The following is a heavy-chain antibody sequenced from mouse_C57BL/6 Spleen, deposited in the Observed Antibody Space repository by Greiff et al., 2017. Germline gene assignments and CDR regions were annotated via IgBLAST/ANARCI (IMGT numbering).Heavy chain of an antibody. CDR1: GYTFTSYW. V-gene: IGHV1-50*01. CDR3: AVASPFDY. Sequence: QVQLQQPGAELVKPGASVKLSCKASGYTFTSYWMQWVKQRPGQGLEWIGEIDPSDSNTNYNQKFKGKATLTVDTSSSTAYMQLSSLTSEDSAVYYCAVASPFDYWGQGTTLTVSS. J-gene: IGHJ2*01. D-gene: IGHD6-1*01. CDR2: IDPSDSNT.